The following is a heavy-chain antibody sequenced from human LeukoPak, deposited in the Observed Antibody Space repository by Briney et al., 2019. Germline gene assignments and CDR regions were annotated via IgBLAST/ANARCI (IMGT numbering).Heavy chain of an antibody. CDR2: MNPNSGDT. V-gene: IGHV1-2*02. D-gene: IGHD6-13*01. J-gene: IGHJ4*02. CDR1: GYTFTSYD. CDR3: AREGYSSSWRGYYFDY. Sequence: ASVKVSCKASGYTFTSYDINWVRQATGQGLEWMGWMNPNSGDTNYAQEFQGRVTMTRDTSISTAYMDLNTLTSDDTAVYFCAREGYSSSWRGYYFDYWGQGTLVTVSS.